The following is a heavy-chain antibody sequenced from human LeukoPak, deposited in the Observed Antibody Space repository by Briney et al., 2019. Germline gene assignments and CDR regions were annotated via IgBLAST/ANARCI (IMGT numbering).Heavy chain of an antibody. CDR3: ARDAPERRNAFEI. V-gene: IGHV3-53*01. J-gene: IGHJ3*02. D-gene: IGHD1-1*01. Sequence: PGGSLRLSCAASGFTVSSNYMSWVRQAPGKGLEWVSVIYSGGSTYYADSVKGRFTISRDNSKNTLYLQMNSLRAEDTAVYYCARDAPERRNAFEIWGQGTMVTVSS. CDR2: IYSGGST. CDR1: GFTVSSNY.